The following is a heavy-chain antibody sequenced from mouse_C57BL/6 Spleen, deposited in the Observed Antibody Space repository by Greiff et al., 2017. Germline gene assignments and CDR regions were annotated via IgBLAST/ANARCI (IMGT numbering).Heavy chain of an antibody. CDR1: GYTFTDYY. D-gene: IGHD1-1*01. V-gene: IGHV1-26*01. CDR2: INPNNGGT. J-gene: IGHJ1*03. Sequence: EVQLQQSGPELVKPGASVKISCKASGYTFTDYYMNWVKQSHGKSLEWIGDINPNNGGTSYNQKFKGKATLTVDKSSSTAYMELRSLTSEDSAVYYCARGDYYYGSSYGFDVWGTGTTVTVSS. CDR3: ARGDYYYGSSYGFDV.